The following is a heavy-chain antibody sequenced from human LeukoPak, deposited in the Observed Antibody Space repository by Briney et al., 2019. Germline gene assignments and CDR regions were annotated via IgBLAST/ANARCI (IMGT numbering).Heavy chain of an antibody. V-gene: IGHV4-59*11. D-gene: IGHD3-22*01. CDR2: ISDSGST. CDR3: ARGYDSSAYYPFNY. CDR1: GGSLSTHH. J-gene: IGHJ4*02. Sequence: PSETLSLTCVVSGGSLSTHHWSWIRQSPGRGLEWIGYISDSGSTNYNPSLKSRVTISVDTSKNQYSLMLSSVTAADTAVYYCARGYDSSAYYPFNYWGQGTLVTVSS.